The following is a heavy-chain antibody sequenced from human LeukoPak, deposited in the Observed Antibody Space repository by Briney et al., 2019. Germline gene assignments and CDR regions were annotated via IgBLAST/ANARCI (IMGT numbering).Heavy chain of an antibody. CDR3: ARRDGGLPDY. Sequence: PSETLSLTCAVSGGSISSSRYYWRWIRQPPGKGLEWIGSIFYTGSSYYNPSLRSRVTMSVDTSKNQFSLKLSSVTAADTAVYYCARRDGGLPDYWGQGTLVSVSS. V-gene: IGHV4-39*01. D-gene: IGHD2-21*01. CDR1: GGSISSSRYY. J-gene: IGHJ4*02. CDR2: IFYTGSS.